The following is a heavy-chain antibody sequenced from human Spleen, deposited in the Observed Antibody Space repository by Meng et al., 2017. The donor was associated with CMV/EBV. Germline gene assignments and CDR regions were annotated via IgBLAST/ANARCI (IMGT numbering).Heavy chain of an antibody. J-gene: IGHJ4*02. V-gene: IGHV3-48*03. CDR3: ARGDDFWSAYFDY. D-gene: IGHD3-3*01. CDR2: IGSSGVSI. CDR1: GFTFSSYE. Sequence: LSLTCAASGFTFSSYEMKWVRQAPGKGLEWVSYIGSSGVSIYYADSVKGRFTISRDNAKNSLYLQMNSLRAEDTAIYYCARGDDFWSAYFDYWGQGTLVTVSS.